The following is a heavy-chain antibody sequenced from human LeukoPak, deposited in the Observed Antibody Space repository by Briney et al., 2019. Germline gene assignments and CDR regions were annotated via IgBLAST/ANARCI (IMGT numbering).Heavy chain of an antibody. CDR3: ARLYANYIDAFDI. V-gene: IGHV6-1*01. CDR2: AYYRSKWYN. J-gene: IGHJ3*02. Sequence: SQTLSLTCAISGDSVSSNSAAWNWLRQSPSRGLEWLGRAYYRSKWYNDYAVSVKSRITITPDTSKNQFSLQLNSVTPEDTAVYYCARLYANYIDAFDIWGQGTMVTVSS. D-gene: IGHD4/OR15-4a*01. CDR1: GDSVSSNSAA.